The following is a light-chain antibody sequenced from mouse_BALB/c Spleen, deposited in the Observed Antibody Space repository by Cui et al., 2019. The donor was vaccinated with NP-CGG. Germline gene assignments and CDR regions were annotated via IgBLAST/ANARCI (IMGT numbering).Light chain of an antibody. V-gene: IGLV1*01. CDR3: ALWYSNHWV. J-gene: IGLJ1*01. CDR1: TGAVTTSNY. Sequence: AVVTQESALTPSPGETVTLTCRSSTGAVTTSNYANWVQEKPDHLFTGLIGGTNNRAPGVSARFTGSLIGDKAALTITGAQTEDEAIYFCALWYSNHWVFGGGTKLTVL. CDR2: GTN.